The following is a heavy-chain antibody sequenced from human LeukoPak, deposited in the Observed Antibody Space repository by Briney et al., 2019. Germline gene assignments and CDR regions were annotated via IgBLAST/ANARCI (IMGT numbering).Heavy chain of an antibody. CDR2: ISSSSSTI. V-gene: IGHV3-48*01. CDR1: GFTFSSYS. J-gene: IGHJ4*02. D-gene: IGHD1-26*01. Sequence: GGSLRLSCAASGFTFSSYSMNWVRQAPGKGLEWVSYISSSSSTIYYADSMKGRFTISRDNAKNSLYLQMNSLRAEDTAVYYCARGRGEWELLNDYWGQGTLVTVSS. CDR3: ARGRGEWELLNDY.